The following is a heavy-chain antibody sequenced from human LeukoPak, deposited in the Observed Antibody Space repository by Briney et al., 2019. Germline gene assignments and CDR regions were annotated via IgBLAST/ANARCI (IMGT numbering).Heavy chain of an antibody. V-gene: IGHV4-34*01. J-gene: IGHJ4*02. D-gene: IGHD5-18*01. CDR2: INHSGST. Sequence: PSETLSLTCAVYGGSFSGYYWSWIRQPPGKGLEWIGEINHSGSTNYNPSLKSRVTISVDTSKNQFSLKLSSVTAADTAVCYCARKGRQLWLSFDYWGQGTLVTVSS. CDR3: ARKGRQLWLSFDY. CDR1: GGSFSGYY.